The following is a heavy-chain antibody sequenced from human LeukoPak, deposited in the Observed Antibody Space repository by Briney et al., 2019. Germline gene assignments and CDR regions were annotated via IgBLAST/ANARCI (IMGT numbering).Heavy chain of an antibody. CDR1: GFTFSTYW. Sequence: GGSLRLSCEASGFTFSTYWMAWVRQAPGKGLEWVANIKGDESARHQADSVKGRFTISRDNTKNSLSLQINSLRVEDTAVYYCARAYTGSFSGTLEYWGRGTLVTVSS. D-gene: IGHD1-26*01. V-gene: IGHV3-7*01. J-gene: IGHJ4*02. CDR3: ARAYTGSFSGTLEY. CDR2: IKGDESAR.